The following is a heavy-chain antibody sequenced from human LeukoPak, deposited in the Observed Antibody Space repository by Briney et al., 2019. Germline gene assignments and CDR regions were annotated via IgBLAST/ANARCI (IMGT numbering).Heavy chain of an antibody. CDR1: GGSVSSGSYY. J-gene: IGHJ4*02. V-gene: IGHV4-61*01. CDR3: ARRLGGGNLFDY. D-gene: IGHD3-16*01. CDR2: IYYSGST. Sequence: SETLSLTCTVSGGSVSSGSYYWSWIRQPPGKGLEWIGYIYYSGSTNYNPSLKSRVTISVDTSKNQFSLRLSSVTAADTAVYYCARRLGGGNLFDYWGQGTLVTVSS.